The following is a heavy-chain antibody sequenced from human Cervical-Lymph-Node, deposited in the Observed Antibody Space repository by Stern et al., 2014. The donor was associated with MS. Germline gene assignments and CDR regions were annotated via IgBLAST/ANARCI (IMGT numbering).Heavy chain of an antibody. D-gene: IGHD1-7*01. J-gene: IGHJ4*02. V-gene: IGHV3-33*02. Sequence: QVQLVESGGGVVQPGRSLRLSCAASGFPFSNYGMHWVRPAPGKGLAWLAVKWEDGNKKNYADSGKGRFTNSRDNSKNTRFLQISSLTAEDTALDFWSRGNWNYEGMGYWGQGTLVTVSS. CDR2: KWEDGNKK. CDR3: SRGNWNYEGMGY. CDR1: GFPFSNYG.